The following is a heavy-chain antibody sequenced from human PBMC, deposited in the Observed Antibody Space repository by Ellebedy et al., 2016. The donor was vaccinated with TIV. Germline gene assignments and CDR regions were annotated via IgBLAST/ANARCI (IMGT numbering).Heavy chain of an antibody. CDR2: ISSSSSYI. D-gene: IGHD5-18*01. CDR3: ARLGYSYGDYYFDY. V-gene: IGHV3-21*01. CDR1: GFTFSSYS. J-gene: IGHJ4*02. Sequence: GESLKISCAASGFTFSSYSMNWVRQAPGKGLEWVSSISSSSSYIYYADSVKGRFTISRDNAKNSLYLQMNSLRAEDTAVYYCARLGYSYGDYYFDYWGQGTLVIVS.